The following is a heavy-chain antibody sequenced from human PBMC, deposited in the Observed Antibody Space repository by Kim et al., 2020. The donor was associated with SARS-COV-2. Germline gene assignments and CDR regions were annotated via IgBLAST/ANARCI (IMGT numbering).Heavy chain of an antibody. J-gene: IGHJ1*01. V-gene: IGHV3-30*18. D-gene: IGHD2-15*01. Sequence: GGSLRLSCAASGFTFNIYGMHWVRQAPGKGLEWLTVISYDGLNRVYADSVKGRFTVSRDNSRNTLFLQMNSLRAEDTALYYCAKDLSYCNGGSCYSAQWSDLWGQGTLVTVPS. CDR2: ISYDGLNR. CDR1: GFTFNIYG. CDR3: AKDLSYCNGGSCYSAQWSDL.